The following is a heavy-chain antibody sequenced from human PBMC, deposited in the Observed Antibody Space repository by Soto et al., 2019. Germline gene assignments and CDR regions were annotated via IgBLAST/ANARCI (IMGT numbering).Heavy chain of an antibody. J-gene: IGHJ4*02. Sequence: QVQLVQSGTDVKNPGASVKVSCKASGYTFTRFGISWVRQAPGTGLEWIGWISTFNGATNYAQKFKDRITMTTDTPTSSAYIELRRLRSDDPALYYWARWYSSGWTLSYSDFWGQGTLVTVSS. V-gene: IGHV1-18*01. CDR3: ARWYSSGWTLSYSDF. CDR2: ISTFNGAT. CDR1: GYTFTRFG. D-gene: IGHD6-19*01.